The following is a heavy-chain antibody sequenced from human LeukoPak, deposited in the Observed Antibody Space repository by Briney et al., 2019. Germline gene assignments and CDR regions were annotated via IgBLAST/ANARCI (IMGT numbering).Heavy chain of an antibody. CDR2: IWYDGSNK. CDR1: GFTFSSYG. Sequence: GGSLRLSCAASGFTFSSYGMHWVRQAPGKGLEWVAVIWYDGSNKYYADSMKGRFTISRDNAKNSLYLQMNSLRAEDTAVYYCARCIAAAGNKLSFGEFDPWGQGTLVTVSS. CDR3: ARCIAAAGNKLSFGEFDP. V-gene: IGHV3-33*03. J-gene: IGHJ5*02. D-gene: IGHD6-13*01.